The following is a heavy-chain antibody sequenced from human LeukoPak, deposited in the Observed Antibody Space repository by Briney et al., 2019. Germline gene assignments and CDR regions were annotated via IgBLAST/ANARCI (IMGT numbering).Heavy chain of an antibody. J-gene: IGHJ3*02. CDR1: GGSISSYY. CDR3: ARIMTDAFDI. V-gene: IGHV4-59*01. CDR2: FYYSGNT. Sequence: SETLSLTCTVSGGSISSYYWTWIRQPPGKGLEWIGYFYYSGNTNYNPSLKSRVTISVDTSKNQVSLKLNSVTAADTAVYYCARIMTDAFDIWGQGTMVSVSS.